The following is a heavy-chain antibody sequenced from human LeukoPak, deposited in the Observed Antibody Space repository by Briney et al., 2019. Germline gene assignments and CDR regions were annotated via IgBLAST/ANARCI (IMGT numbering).Heavy chain of an antibody. D-gene: IGHD6-19*01. CDR3: ARVEEIAVAGTASEYFQH. J-gene: IGHJ1*01. Sequence: ASVKVSCKASGYTFTGYHMHWVRQAPGQGLEWMGWINPNSGGTNYARKFQGRVTMTRDTSISTAYMELSRLRSDDTAVYYCARVEEIAVAGTASEYFQHWGQGTLVTVSS. CDR2: INPNSGGT. CDR1: GYTFTGYH. V-gene: IGHV1-2*02.